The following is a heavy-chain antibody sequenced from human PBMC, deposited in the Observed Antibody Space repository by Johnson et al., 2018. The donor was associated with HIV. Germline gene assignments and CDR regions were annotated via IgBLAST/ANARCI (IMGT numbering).Heavy chain of an antibody. CDR3: AKVSGGGIVRWDI. Sequence: VQLVESGGGVVQPGRSLRLSCAASGFTFSSYAMHWVRQAPGKGLEWVSVIYSGGSTYYADSVKGSFTISRDNSKNTLYLQMNSLRAEDTAVYYCAKVSGGGIVRWDIWGQGTMVTVSS. CDR1: GFTFSSYA. J-gene: IGHJ3*02. CDR2: IYSGGST. V-gene: IGHV3-66*01. D-gene: IGHD3-10*01.